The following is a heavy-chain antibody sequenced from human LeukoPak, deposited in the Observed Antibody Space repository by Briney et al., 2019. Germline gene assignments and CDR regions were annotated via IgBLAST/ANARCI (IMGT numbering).Heavy chain of an antibody. CDR3: ARDLGSGGTCLGY. CDR1: GFTFSTYW. V-gene: IGHV3-7*05. J-gene: IGHJ4*02. D-gene: IGHD2-15*01. Sequence: GSLRLSCAGSGFTFSTYWMTWVRQAPGKGLEWVANIKPDGSEKNYVDSVKGRFTISRDNAKNSLYLQMNRLTAEDTAVYFCARDLGSGGTCLGYWGQGTLVTVSS. CDR2: IKPDGSEK.